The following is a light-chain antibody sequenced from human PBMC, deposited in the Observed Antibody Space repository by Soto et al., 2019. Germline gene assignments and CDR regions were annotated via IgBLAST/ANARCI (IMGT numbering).Light chain of an antibody. CDR1: SSDVGGYNY. CDR2: EVR. Sequence: QSALTQPASVSGSPRQSITISCAGTSSDVGGYNYVSWYQQYPGKAPKLMIYEVRNRPSGVSNRFSGSKSGNTASLTISGLQAEDEADYYCSSYTSTNTVVFGGGTQLTVL. CDR3: SSYTSTNTVV. V-gene: IGLV2-14*01. J-gene: IGLJ2*01.